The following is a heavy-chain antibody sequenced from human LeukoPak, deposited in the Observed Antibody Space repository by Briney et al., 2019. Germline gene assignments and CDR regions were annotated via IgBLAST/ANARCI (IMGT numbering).Heavy chain of an antibody. Sequence: PGGSLRLSCAASGFSFSSYGMHWVRQAPGKGLEWVAAIWYDGSNKYYADSVKGRFTISRDNSKNTLYLQMNSLRAEDTAVYYCAGYDILTGPEGGDYWGQGTLVTVSS. CDR1: GFSFSSYG. D-gene: IGHD3-9*01. J-gene: IGHJ4*02. CDR3: AGYDILTGPEGGDY. V-gene: IGHV3-33*01. CDR2: IWYDGSNK.